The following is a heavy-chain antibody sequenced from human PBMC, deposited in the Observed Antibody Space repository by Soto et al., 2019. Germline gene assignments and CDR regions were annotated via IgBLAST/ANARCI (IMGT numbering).Heavy chain of an antibody. V-gene: IGHV5-51*01. Sequence: PGESLKISCQGSGYSFTNYWIGWVRQVPGRGLEWVGIIYPGNSDTRYRPSFQGQVTISADKSITTAYLQWGSLRASDTAIYYCARPPGSGTLFAYWGQGTLVTVSS. CDR3: ARPPGSGTLFAY. D-gene: IGHD2-15*01. CDR1: GYSFTNYW. CDR2: IYPGNSDT. J-gene: IGHJ4*02.